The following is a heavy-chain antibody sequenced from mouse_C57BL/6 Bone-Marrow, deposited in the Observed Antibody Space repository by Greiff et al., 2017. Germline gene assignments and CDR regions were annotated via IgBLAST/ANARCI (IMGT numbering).Heavy chain of an antibody. Sequence: EVQLQQSGPELVKPGASVKISCKASGYTFTDYYMNWVKQSHGQSLEWIGDINPNNGGTSYNQKFKGKATLTVDKSSSTAYMELRSLTSEDSAVXYCARDYDGSHWYFDVWGTGTTVTVSS. V-gene: IGHV1-26*01. D-gene: IGHD1-1*01. CDR3: ARDYDGSHWYFDV. CDR1: GYTFTDYY. J-gene: IGHJ1*03. CDR2: INPNNGGT.